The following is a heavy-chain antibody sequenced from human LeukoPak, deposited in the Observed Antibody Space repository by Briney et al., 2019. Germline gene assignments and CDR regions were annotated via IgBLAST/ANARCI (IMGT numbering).Heavy chain of an antibody. D-gene: IGHD3-9*01. CDR2: INHSGST. V-gene: IGHV4-34*01. Sequence: SETLSLTCAVYGGSFSGYYWSWIRQPPGKGLEWIGEINHSGSTNYNPSLKSRVTISVDTSKNQFPLKLSSVTAADTAVYYCASGAYYDILTGYYPQNYYFDYWGQGTLVTVSS. CDR1: GGSFSGYY. J-gene: IGHJ4*02. CDR3: ASGAYYDILTGYYPQNYYFDY.